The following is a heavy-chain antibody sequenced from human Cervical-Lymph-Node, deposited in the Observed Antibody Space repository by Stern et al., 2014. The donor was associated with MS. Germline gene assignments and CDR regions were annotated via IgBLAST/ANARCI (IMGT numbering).Heavy chain of an antibody. V-gene: IGHV3-9*01. CDR3: AKGVTAYYSDRLTS. J-gene: IGHJ4*02. Sequence: EVHLVESGGGLVQPGRSLRLSCTASGFTFDDYAMHWVRQAPGKGLEWVSSISWNSDAIGSADSVKGRFTISRDNAKNSLYLQMNSLRAEDTALYYCAKGVTAYYSDRLTSWGQGTLVTVSS. D-gene: IGHD3-10*02. CDR1: GFTFDDYA. CDR2: ISWNSDAI.